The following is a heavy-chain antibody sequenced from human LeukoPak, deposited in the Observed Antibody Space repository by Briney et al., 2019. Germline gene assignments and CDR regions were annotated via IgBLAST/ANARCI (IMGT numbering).Heavy chain of an antibody. CDR1: GFTFNSYA. D-gene: IGHD2-2*01. J-gene: IGHJ4*02. CDR2: ISGISLSI. V-gene: IGHV3-23*01. Sequence: GGSLRLSCAASGFTFNSYAMNWVRQAPGRGLEWVSFISGISLSIYYADSVKGRFTISRENSKNKLYLQMNSLRAEDAAEYSCAKTSDSGSYDFDYWGQGTLVTVSS. CDR3: AKTSDSGSYDFDY.